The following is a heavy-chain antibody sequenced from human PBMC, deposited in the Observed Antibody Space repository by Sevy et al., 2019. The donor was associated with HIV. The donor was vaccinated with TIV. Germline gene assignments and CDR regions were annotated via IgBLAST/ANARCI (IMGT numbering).Heavy chain of an antibody. J-gene: IGHJ6*02. CDR3: ARDRDLSGSYLEYYYYAMDV. D-gene: IGHD1-26*01. CDR2: IDPSGST. CDR1: GYTFITYY. Sequence: ASLKVSCKASGYTFITYYVHWVRQAPGQGLEWMGLIDPSGSTRYAQKFQGRGSMTGDTSTTTVYMELSSLTSEDTAVYYCARDRDLSGSYLEYYYYAMDVWGQGTTVTVSS. V-gene: IGHV1-46*01.